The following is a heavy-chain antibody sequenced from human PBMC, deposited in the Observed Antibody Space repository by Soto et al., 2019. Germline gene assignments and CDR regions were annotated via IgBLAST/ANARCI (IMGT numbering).Heavy chain of an antibody. V-gene: IGHV1-69*06. Sequence: QVQLVQSGAEVKKPGFSVKVSCKASGGTFSSYAITWVRQAPGQGLDWMGEIIPIFGATNFAQKFQGRVTITADKSTTTAYMELSSLTSEDTAVYYCARMGGSFLDSWGQGTLVTVSS. J-gene: IGHJ5*01. CDR3: ARMGGSFLDS. D-gene: IGHD1-26*01. CDR2: IIPIFGAT. CDR1: GGTFSSYA.